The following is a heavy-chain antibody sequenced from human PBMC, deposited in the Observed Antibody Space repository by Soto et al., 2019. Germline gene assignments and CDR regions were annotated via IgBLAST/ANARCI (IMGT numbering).Heavy chain of an antibody. CDR1: GFTFSSYG. J-gene: IGHJ3*02. CDR3: ARVEGRQSWRDYGGAFFDI. D-gene: IGHD4-17*01. V-gene: IGHV3-30*03. Sequence: GSLRLSCAASGFTFSSYGMHWVRQAPGKGLEWVAVISYDGSNKYYADSVKGRFTISRDNAKNSLYLQMNSLRDEDTAVYYCARVEGRQSWRDYGGAFFDIWGQGTMVTVSS. CDR2: ISYDGSNK.